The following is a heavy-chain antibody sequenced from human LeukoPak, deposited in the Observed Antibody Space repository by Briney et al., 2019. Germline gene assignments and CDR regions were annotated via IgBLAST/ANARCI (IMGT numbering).Heavy chain of an antibody. CDR2: MYYSGST. J-gene: IGHJ5*02. CDR1: GGSIASSSYY. D-gene: IGHD2-8*01. CDR3: ARTIVLMVYAPPNWFDP. V-gene: IGHV4-39*07. Sequence: SETLSLTCTVSGGSIASSSYYWVWIRQSPGKGLEWIGSMYYSGSTYYNPSLKSRVTISVDTSKNQFSLKLSSVTAADTAVYYCARTIVLMVYAPPNWFDPWGQGTLVTVSS.